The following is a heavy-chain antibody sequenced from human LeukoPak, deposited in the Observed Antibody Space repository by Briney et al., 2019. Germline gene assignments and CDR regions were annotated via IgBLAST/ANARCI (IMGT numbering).Heavy chain of an antibody. D-gene: IGHD3-3*01. CDR2: IYYSGST. CDR3: ARVATYYDFWSGYRNFDY. V-gene: IGHV4-59*01. CDR1: GGSFSGYY. J-gene: IGHJ4*02. Sequence: PSETLSLTCAVYGGSFSGYYWSWIRQPPGKGLEWIGYIYYSGSTNYNPSLKSRVTISVDTSKNQFSLKLSSVTAADTAVYYCARVATYYDFWSGYRNFDYWGQGTLVTVSS.